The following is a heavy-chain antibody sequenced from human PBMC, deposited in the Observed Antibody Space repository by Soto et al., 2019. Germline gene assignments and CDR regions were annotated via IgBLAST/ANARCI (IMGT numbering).Heavy chain of an antibody. CDR1: GGSISSGNYY. V-gene: IGHV4-31*03. Sequence: PSETLSLTCTVSGGSISSGNYYWTWIRQRPGKGLEWIGYIFHSGRTYFHPSLKSRVTISVDTSKNQFSLNLSSVTAADTAVYYCARDRSTVSYDAFDVWRQGTMVTVSS. D-gene: IGHD4-17*01. CDR3: ARDRSTVSYDAFDV. CDR2: IFHSGRT. J-gene: IGHJ3*01.